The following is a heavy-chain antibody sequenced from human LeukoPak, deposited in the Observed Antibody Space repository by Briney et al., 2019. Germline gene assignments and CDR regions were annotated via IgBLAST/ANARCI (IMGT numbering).Heavy chain of an antibody. CDR3: APYYDDSSGYRDF. Sequence: ASVKVSCQASGYTFTSHGISWLRQAPGQGLEWMGWISAYNRNNNYAQKLLGRVTITKDTSTSTAYIQMTSLRSAYTHVYYCAPYYDDSSGYRDFWGQGTLVSVSS. J-gene: IGHJ4*02. CDR1: GYTFTSHG. D-gene: IGHD3-22*01. V-gene: IGHV1-18*01. CDR2: ISAYNRNN.